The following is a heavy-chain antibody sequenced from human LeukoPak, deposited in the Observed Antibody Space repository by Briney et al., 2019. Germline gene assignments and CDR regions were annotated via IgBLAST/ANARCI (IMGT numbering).Heavy chain of an antibody. Sequence: PGGSLRLSCAASGFTFSSYAMSWVRQAPGKGLEWVSAIISGGSTFYADSVKGRFTISRDNSKNTLYLQMNTLRAEDTAVYYCAKEVVVTATLRYFDYWGQGTLVTVSS. D-gene: IGHD2-21*02. CDR2: IISGGST. V-gene: IGHV3-23*01. CDR1: GFTFSSYA. J-gene: IGHJ4*02. CDR3: AKEVVVTATLRYFDY.